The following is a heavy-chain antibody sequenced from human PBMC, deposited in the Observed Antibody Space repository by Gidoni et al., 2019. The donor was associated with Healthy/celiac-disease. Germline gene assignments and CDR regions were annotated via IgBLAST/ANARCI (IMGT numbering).Heavy chain of an antibody. CDR2: IRSKAYGGTT. CDR1: GFTFVDYA. Sequence: EVQLVESGGGLVQPGRSLRLSCTASGFTFVDYAMSWVRQAPGKGLEWVGFIRSKAYGGTTEYAASVKGRFTISRDDSKSIAYLQMNSLKTEDTAVYYCTRDRLTMVRDPGSMDVWGQGTTVTVSS. V-gene: IGHV3-49*04. J-gene: IGHJ6*02. D-gene: IGHD3-10*01. CDR3: TRDRLTMVRDPGSMDV.